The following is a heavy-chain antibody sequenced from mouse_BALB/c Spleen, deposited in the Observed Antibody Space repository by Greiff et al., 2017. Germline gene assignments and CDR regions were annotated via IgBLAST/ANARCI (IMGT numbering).Heavy chain of an antibody. Sequence: EVKVVESGGGLVQPGGSRKLSCAASGFTFSSFGMHWVRQAPEKGLEWVAYISSGSSTIYYADTVKGRFTISRDNPKNTLFLQMTSLRSEDTAMYYCARSRTGTFAYWGQGTLVTVSA. CDR2: ISSGSSTI. D-gene: IGHD4-1*01. CDR3: ARSRTGTFAY. CDR1: GFTFSSFG. V-gene: IGHV5-17*02. J-gene: IGHJ3*01.